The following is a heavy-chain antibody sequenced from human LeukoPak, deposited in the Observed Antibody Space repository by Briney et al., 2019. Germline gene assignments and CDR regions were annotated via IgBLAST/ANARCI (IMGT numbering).Heavy chain of an antibody. Sequence: GGSLRLSCTASGFTFGDYAMSWVRQAPGKGLEWVSAISGSGGSTYYADSVKGRFTISRDNSKNTLYLQMNSLRAEDTAVYYCAKDGKYCSGGSCHYYYYYGMDVWGQGTTVTVSS. D-gene: IGHD2-15*01. V-gene: IGHV3-23*01. CDR3: AKDGKYCSGGSCHYYYYYGMDV. CDR1: GFTFGDYA. J-gene: IGHJ6*02. CDR2: ISGSGGST.